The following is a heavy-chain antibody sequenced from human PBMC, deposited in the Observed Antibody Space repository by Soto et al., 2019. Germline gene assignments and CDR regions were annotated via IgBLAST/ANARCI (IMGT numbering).Heavy chain of an antibody. D-gene: IGHD3-9*01. CDR3: ARGGNGYHILTGFSSHY. Sequence: QVQLQKSGPGLVKPSQTLSLTCTVSGGSISSGDYYWTWIRQPPGKGLEWIGYIYYSGYTYYNPSLKSRITISVDTSKNQFSLKLTSVTAADTAVYFCARGGNGYHILTGFSSHYWGQGTLVTVSS. CDR1: GGSISSGDYY. V-gene: IGHV4-30-4*01. CDR2: IYYSGYT. J-gene: IGHJ4*02.